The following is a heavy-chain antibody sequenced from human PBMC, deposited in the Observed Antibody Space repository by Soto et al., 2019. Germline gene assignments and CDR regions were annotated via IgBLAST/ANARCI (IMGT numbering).Heavy chain of an antibody. J-gene: IGHJ4*02. CDR1: GGSISSYY. D-gene: IGHD3-16*02. CDR3: ARVSRGDYIWGSYRYPAFDY. Sequence: SETLSLTCTVSGGSISSYYWSWIRQPPGKGLEWIGYIYYSGSTNYNPSLKSRVTISVDTSKNQFSLKLSSVTAADTAVYYCARVSRGDYIWGSYRYPAFDYWGQGTLVTVSS. CDR2: IYYSGST. V-gene: IGHV4-59*01.